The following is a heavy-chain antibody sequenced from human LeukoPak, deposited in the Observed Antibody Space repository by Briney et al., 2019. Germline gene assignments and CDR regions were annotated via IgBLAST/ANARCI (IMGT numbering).Heavy chain of an antibody. D-gene: IGHD3-22*01. CDR1: GFTFSTYG. J-gene: IGHJ6*02. V-gene: IGHV3-33*01. Sequence: GGSLRLSCAASGFTFSTYGMHWVRQAPGKGLEWVAVIWYDGSNKYYADSVKGRFTISRDNSRNTLYLQMNSLRAEDTAVYYCARDSYDSSGMVGIYGMDVWGQGTTVTVSS. CDR3: ARDSYDSSGMVGIYGMDV. CDR2: IWYDGSNK.